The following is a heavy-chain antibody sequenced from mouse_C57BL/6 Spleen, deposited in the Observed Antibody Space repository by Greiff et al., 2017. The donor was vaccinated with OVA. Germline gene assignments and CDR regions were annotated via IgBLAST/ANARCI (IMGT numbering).Heavy chain of an antibody. CDR2: IYPGSGST. V-gene: IGHV1-55*01. D-gene: IGHD1-1*01. CDR1: GYTFTSYW. Sequence: QVQLQQPGAELVKPGASVKMSCKASGYTFTSYWITWVKQRPGQGLEWIGDIYPGSGSTNYNEKFKSKATLTVDTSSSTAYMQLSSLTSEDSAVYYCARKDYGSRDAMDYWGQGTSVTVSS. J-gene: IGHJ4*01. CDR3: ARKDYGSRDAMDY.